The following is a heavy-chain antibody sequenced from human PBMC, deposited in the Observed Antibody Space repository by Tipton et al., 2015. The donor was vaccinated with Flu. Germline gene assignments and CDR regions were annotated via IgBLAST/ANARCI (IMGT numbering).Heavy chain of an antibody. CDR3: AIFKSGYPR. D-gene: IGHD3-22*01. CDR2: ISSDGSNK. CDR1: GFTFSSYG. J-gene: IGHJ4*02. V-gene: IGHV3-30*19. Sequence: QVQLVQSGGGVVQPGRSLRLSCAASGFTFSSYGMHWVRQAPGKGLEWVAVISSDGSNKYYADSVKGRFTISRDNSKNTLYLQMNSLKTEDTAVYYCAIFKSGYPRWGQGTRVTVSA.